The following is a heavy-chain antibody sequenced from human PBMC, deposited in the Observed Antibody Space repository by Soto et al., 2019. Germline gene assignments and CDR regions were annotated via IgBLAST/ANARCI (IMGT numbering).Heavy chain of an antibody. Sequence: PGGSLRLSCAASGFTFSSYAMSWVRQAPGKGLEWVSAISGSGGSTYYADSVKGRFTISRDNSKNTLYLQMNSLRAEDTAVYYCAKDLGLATYYYYGMDVWGQGTTVTVSS. V-gene: IGHV3-23*01. J-gene: IGHJ6*02. D-gene: IGHD5-12*01. CDR2: ISGSGGST. CDR1: GFTFSSYA. CDR3: AKDLGLATYYYYGMDV.